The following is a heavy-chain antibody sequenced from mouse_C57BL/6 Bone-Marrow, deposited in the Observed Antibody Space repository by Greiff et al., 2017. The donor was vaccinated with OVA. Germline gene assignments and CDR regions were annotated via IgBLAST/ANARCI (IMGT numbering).Heavy chain of an antibody. V-gene: IGHV1-54*01. J-gene: IGHJ4*01. CDR1: GYAFTNYL. CDR2: INPGSGGP. CDR3: ERRATTVVAARDY. D-gene: IGHD1-1*01. Sequence: LQESGAELVRPGTSVKVSCKASGYAFTNYLIEWVKQRPGQGLEWIGVINPGSGGPNYNEKFKGKATLTADKSYSTAYMQLSSLTSAASAVYISERRATTVVAARDYWGQGTSVTVSS.